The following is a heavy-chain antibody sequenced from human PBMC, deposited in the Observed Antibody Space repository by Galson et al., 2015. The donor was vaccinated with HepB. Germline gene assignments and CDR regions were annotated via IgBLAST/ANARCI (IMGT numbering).Heavy chain of an antibody. CDR2: IYYSGNT. J-gene: IGHJ4*02. D-gene: IGHD4-17*01. Sequence: ETLSLTCTVSGGSVSSGSYYWSWIRQPPGKGLEWIGYIYYSGNTSYNPSLRSRVTISIDTSKNQFSLKLSSVTAADTAMYYCVTEGDYSSFGYWGQGTLVTVSS. CDR3: VTEGDYSSFGY. V-gene: IGHV4-61*01. CDR1: GGSVSSGSYY.